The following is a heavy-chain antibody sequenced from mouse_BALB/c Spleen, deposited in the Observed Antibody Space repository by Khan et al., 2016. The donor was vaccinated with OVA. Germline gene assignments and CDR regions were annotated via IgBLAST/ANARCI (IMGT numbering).Heavy chain of an antibody. CDR2: IDPSTDYT. D-gene: IGHD1-1*01. CDR3: VNHGSSSAWFTY. Sequence: QVQLQQSGAELAKPGASVKMSCKASGYTFTSYWIHWVKQRPGQGLEWIGYIDPSTDYTEYNQKFRDKATLTVDKSSTTVYMQLTSLTSEDSAVYYCVNHGSSSAWFTYWGQGTLVTVSA. CDR1: GYTFTSYW. V-gene: IGHV1-7*01. J-gene: IGHJ3*01.